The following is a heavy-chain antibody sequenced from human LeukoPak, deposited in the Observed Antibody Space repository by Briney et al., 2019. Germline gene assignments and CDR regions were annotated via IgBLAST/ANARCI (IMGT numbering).Heavy chain of an antibody. CDR3: ARGRMVPATYYYGSGSYYYDY. CDR1: GESFSGYY. D-gene: IGHD3-10*01. V-gene: IGHV4-34*01. J-gene: IGHJ4*02. Sequence: PSETLALTCAVYGESFSGYYWSWMSQPPGKGLEGIGEINHRGNPNYNPSLKSRVTISVDTSKNQSTMKLSSVTAADTAVYSGARGRMVPATYYYGSGSYYYDYWGQGTLVTVSS. CDR2: INHRGNP.